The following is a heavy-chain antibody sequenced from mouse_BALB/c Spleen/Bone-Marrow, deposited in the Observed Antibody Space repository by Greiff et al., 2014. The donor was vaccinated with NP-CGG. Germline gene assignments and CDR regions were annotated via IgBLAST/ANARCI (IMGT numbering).Heavy chain of an antibody. CDR3: AHYGLLPGMDY. J-gene: IGHJ4*01. V-gene: IGHV1S56*01. CDR2: IFPGDSST. Sequence: QVQLQQSGAELVKPGASVKLSCKASGYTFTSYDINWVRQRPEQGLEWIGCIFPGDSSTKYNEKFKGKATLTADNSSSTAYMQLSRLTSEDSAVYFCAHYGLLPGMDYWGQGTSVTVSS. D-gene: IGHD1-1*01. CDR1: GYTFTSYD.